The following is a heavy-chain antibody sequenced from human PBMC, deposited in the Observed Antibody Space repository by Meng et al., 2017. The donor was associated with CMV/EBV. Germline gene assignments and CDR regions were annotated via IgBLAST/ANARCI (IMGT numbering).Heavy chain of an antibody. D-gene: IGHD4-11*01. V-gene: IGHV3-21*01. J-gene: IGHJ4*02. CDR2: IGSSSSYI. CDR1: GFTFSSYS. Sequence: EVQLVESGGGLVKPGGSLSLSCAVSGFTFSSYSMNWVRQAPGKGLEWVSSIGSSSSYIYYADSVKGRFTISRDNAKNSLYLQMNSLRAEDTAVYYCARAYGNANDYWGQGTLVTVDS. CDR3: ARAYGNANDY.